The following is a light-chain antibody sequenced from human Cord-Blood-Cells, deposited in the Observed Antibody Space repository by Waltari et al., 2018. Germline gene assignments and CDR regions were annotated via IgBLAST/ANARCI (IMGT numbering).Light chain of an antibody. Sequence: QSALTQPASVSGSPRQSITISCTGTISDVGGYNYVSWYQQHPGKAPKLMIYDVSNRPSGVSNRFSGSKSGNTASLTISGLQAEDEADYYCSSYTSSSTYVFGTGTKVTVL. V-gene: IGLV2-14*01. J-gene: IGLJ1*01. CDR2: DVS. CDR1: ISDVGGYNY. CDR3: SSYTSSSTYV.